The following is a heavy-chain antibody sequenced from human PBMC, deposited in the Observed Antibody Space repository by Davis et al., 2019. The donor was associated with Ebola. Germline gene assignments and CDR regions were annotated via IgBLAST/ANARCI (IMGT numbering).Heavy chain of an antibody. Sequence: MPSETLSLTCTVSGDSINSDYWSWIRQPPGMGLEWIGYIYSSGSSTYNPSLRGRVTISRDLSKNQFSLKLSSVTAADTAVYYCARGRFVYCSGGSCYQLGMDVWGQGTTVTVSS. D-gene: IGHD2-15*01. CDR3: ARGRFVYCSGGSCYQLGMDV. J-gene: IGHJ6*02. CDR1: GDSINSDY. CDR2: IYSSGSS. V-gene: IGHV4-59*01.